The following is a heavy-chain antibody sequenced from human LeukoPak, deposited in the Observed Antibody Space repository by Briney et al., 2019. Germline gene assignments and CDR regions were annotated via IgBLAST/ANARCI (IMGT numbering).Heavy chain of an antibody. D-gene: IGHD6-19*01. CDR2: NYYGGGT. J-gene: IGHJ4*02. Sequence: SETLCLTCTVSGGSFSSSSYYWGWIRPRPGQGLEWIGSNYYGGGTYYNPALKSRVAISVDTPKNQFSLKLSSVTAAYTAVYYCSREYSSGSDYWGQGTLVTVSS. CDR1: GGSFSSSSYY. CDR3: SREYSSGSDY. V-gene: IGHV4-39*02.